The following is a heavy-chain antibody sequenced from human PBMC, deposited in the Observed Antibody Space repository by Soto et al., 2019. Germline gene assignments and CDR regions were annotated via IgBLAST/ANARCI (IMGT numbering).Heavy chain of an antibody. CDR1: GFTFRSYV. D-gene: IGHD3-16*01. V-gene: IGHV3-33*05. Sequence: QVQLVESGGGVVKPGTSLRLSCVGSGFTFRSYVIHWVRQAPGKGLEWVALTSDDGSNNFYGDSVKGRFTISRHNTRNTVELQVDSLTFEDTALYYCARWGTTGGLDVWGQGTLVSVSS. CDR3: ARWGTTGGLDV. J-gene: IGHJ4*02. CDR2: TSDDGSNN.